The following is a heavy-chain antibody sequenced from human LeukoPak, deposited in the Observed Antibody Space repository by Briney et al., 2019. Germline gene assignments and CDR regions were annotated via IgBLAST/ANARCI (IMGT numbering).Heavy chain of an antibody. D-gene: IGHD3-16*01. Sequence: GGSLRLSCSASGFTFSSYAMHWVRQAPGKGLEYVSAISSNGGSTYYADSVKGRSTISRYNSKNTLYLQMSSLRAEDTAVCYCVKGAIGGDYYFDYWGQGTLVTVSA. CDR1: GFTFSSYA. CDR2: ISSNGGST. CDR3: VKGAIGGDYYFDY. V-gene: IGHV3-64D*06. J-gene: IGHJ4*02.